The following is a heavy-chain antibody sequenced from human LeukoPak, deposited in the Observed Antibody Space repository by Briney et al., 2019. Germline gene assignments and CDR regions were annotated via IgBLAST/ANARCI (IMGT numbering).Heavy chain of an antibody. CDR2: ISSNGGRT. J-gene: IGHJ4*02. CDR1: GFTFSTYA. Sequence: GGSLRLSCSASGFTFSTYAMHWVRQAPGKGLEYVSGISSNGGRTDYADSVKGRFTISRDNSKNTLYLQMSSLRAEDTAVYYCVKGISMIAKLPLDYWGQGTLVTVSS. V-gene: IGHV3-64D*09. D-gene: IGHD3-22*01. CDR3: VKGISMIAKLPLDY.